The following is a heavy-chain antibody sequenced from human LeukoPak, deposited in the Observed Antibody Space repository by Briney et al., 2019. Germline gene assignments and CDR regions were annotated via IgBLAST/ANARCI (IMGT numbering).Heavy chain of an antibody. CDR3: ARHLGYCSSTSCYGWNWFDP. D-gene: IGHD2-2*01. Sequence: GESLKISCKGSGYNFTTYWIGWVRQMPGKGLEWMGIIYPGDSDTRYSPSFQGQVTISADKSISTAYVQWSSLKASDTAMYYCARHLGYCSSTSCYGWNWFDPWGQGTLVTVSS. CDR1: GYNFTTYW. J-gene: IGHJ5*02. CDR2: IYPGDSDT. V-gene: IGHV5-51*01.